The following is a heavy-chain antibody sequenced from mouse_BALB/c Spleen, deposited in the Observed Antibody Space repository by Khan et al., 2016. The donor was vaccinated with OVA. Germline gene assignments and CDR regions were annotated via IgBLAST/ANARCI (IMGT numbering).Heavy chain of an antibody. Sequence: EVQGVESGGGLVQPGGSRKLSCAASGFTFSRFGMHWVRQAPEKGLEWVAYISSGSSSIYYADTVKGRFTISRDNPKNTLFLQMTSLRSEDTAMYYCARDSNFGYWGQGTTLTVSS. CDR3: ARDSNFGY. V-gene: IGHV5-17*02. J-gene: IGHJ2*01. CDR2: ISSGSSSI. CDR1: GFTFSRFG.